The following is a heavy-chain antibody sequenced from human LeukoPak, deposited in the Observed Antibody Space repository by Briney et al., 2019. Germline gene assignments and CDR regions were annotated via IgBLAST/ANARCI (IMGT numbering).Heavy chain of an antibody. Sequence: ASVKVSCKASGYTFTSYGISWVRQATGQGLEWMGWMNPNSGNTGYAQKFQGRVTMTRNTSISTAYMELSSLRSEDTAVYYCATGTTAGEGFNYWGQGTLVTVSS. V-gene: IGHV1-8*02. CDR3: ATGTTAGEGFNY. J-gene: IGHJ4*02. CDR1: GYTFTSYG. CDR2: MNPNSGNT. D-gene: IGHD1-1*01.